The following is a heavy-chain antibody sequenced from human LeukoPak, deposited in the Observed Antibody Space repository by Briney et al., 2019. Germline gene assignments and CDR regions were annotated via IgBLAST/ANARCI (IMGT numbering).Heavy chain of an antibody. D-gene: IGHD2-21*01. CDR1: GGTFSSYA. Sequence: ASVKVSCKASGGTFSSYAISWVRQAPGQGLEWMGRIIPILGIANYAQKFQGRVTITADKSTSTAYMELSSLRSEDTAVYYCARAFVPPSGSEAFDIWGQGTMVTVSS. CDR3: ARAFVPPSGSEAFDI. J-gene: IGHJ3*02. V-gene: IGHV1-69*04. CDR2: IIPILGIA.